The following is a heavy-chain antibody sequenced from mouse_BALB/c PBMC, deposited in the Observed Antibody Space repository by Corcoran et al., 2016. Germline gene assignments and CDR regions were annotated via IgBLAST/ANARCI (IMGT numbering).Heavy chain of an antibody. D-gene: IGHD2-4*01. CDR1: GYTFTNYG. CDR3: AREGIKYFDY. V-gene: IGHV9-3-1*01. J-gene: IGHJ2*01. CDR2: INTYTGEP. Sequence: QIQLVQSGPELKKPGETVKISCKASGYTFTNYGMNWVKQAPGKGLKWMGWINTYTGEPTYADDFKGRFAFSLETSASTAYLQINNLKNEDTATYFCAREGIKYFDYWGQGTTLTVSS.